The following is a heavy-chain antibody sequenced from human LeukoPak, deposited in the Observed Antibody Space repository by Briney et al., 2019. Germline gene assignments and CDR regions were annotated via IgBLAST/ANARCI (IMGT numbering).Heavy chain of an antibody. J-gene: IGHJ4*02. CDR3: ARSEDTAMVPDD. CDR2: TYYRSKWYN. D-gene: IGHD5-18*01. V-gene: IGHV6-1*01. CDR1: GDTVSSTSAA. Sequence: SQTLSLTCAISGDTVSSTSAAWNWIRQSPSRGLEWLGRTYYRSKWYNDYAVSVKGRITINPDTSKNQFSLQLNSVTPEDTAVYYCARSEDTAMVPDDWGQGTLVTVSS.